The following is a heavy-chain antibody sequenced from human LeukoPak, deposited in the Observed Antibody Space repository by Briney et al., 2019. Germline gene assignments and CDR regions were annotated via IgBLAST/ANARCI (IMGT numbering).Heavy chain of an antibody. CDR3: ARRSSGWCLDP. CDR1: GGSISSYY. CDR2: IYYSGST. D-gene: IGHD6-19*01. Sequence: PSETLSLTCTVSGGSISSYYWSWIRQPPGKGLEWIGYIYYSGSTNYNPSLKSRVTISVDTSKNQFSLKLSSVTAADTAVYYCARRSSGWCLDPWGQGTLVTVSS. J-gene: IGHJ5*02. V-gene: IGHV4-59*08.